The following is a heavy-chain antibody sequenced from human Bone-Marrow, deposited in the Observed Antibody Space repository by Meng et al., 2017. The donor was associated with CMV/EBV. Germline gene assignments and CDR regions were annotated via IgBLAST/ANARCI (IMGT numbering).Heavy chain of an antibody. CDR1: GGTFSSYA. CDR2: IIPILGIA. D-gene: IGHD3/OR15-3a*01. Sequence: SVKVSCKASGGTFSSYAISWVRQAPGQGLEWMGGIIPILGIANYAQKFQGRVTITADKSTRPAYMELSRLRSDGPAVYYWAKHGTGYDYGGQGTLVTVSS. CDR3: AKHGTGYDY. J-gene: IGHJ4*02. V-gene: IGHV1-69*10.